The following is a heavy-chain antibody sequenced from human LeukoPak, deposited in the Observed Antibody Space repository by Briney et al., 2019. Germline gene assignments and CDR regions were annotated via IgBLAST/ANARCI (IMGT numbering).Heavy chain of an antibody. J-gene: IGHJ6*03. CDR3: ARVKARQYYYYMDV. D-gene: IGHD6-6*01. V-gene: IGHV4-59*01. Sequence: SETLSLTCTVSGGSISSYYWSWIRQPPGKGLEWIGYIYYSGSTNYNPSLKSRVTISVDTSKNQFSLKLSSVTAADTAVYYCARVKARQYYYYMDVWGKGTTVTVSS. CDR2: IYYSGST. CDR1: GGSISSYY.